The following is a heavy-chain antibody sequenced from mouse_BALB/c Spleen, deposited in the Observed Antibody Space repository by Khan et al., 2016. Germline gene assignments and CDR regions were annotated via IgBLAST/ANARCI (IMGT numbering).Heavy chain of an antibody. Sequence: QVQLQQSGAELVRPGSSVKISCKASGYAFSSYWMTWVKQRPGQGLEWIGQIYPGDGDTNYNGKFKGKATLTADKSSSTAYMQLSSLISEDSAVCFCARRAMDYWGQGTSVTVSS. V-gene: IGHV1-80*01. CDR1: GYAFSSYW. J-gene: IGHJ4*01. CDR2: IYPGDGDT. CDR3: ARRAMDY.